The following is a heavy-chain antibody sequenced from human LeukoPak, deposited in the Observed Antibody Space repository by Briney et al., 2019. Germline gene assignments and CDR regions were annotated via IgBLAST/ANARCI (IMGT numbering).Heavy chain of an antibody. D-gene: IGHD3-22*01. Sequence: PSETLSLTCTVSGYSISSGYYWGWIRQPPGKGLEWIGEINHSGSTNYNPSLKSRVTISVDTSKNQFSLKLSSVTAADTAVYHCARDFYYYDSSGPGVDYWGQGTLVTVSS. CDR3: ARDFYYYDSSGPGVDY. V-gene: IGHV4-38-2*02. CDR2: INHSGST. J-gene: IGHJ4*02. CDR1: GYSISSGYY.